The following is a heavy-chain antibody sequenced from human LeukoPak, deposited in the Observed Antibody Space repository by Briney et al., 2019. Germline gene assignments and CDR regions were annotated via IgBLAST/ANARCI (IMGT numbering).Heavy chain of an antibody. CDR1: GYTFTGYY. V-gene: IGHV1-24*01. D-gene: IGHD3-10*01. Sequence: ASVKVSCKASGYTFTGYYMHWVRQAPGKGLEWMGGFDPEDGETIYAQKFQGRVTMTEDTSTDTAYMELSSLRSEDTAVYYCAHTGGSGSYDYWGQGTLVTVSS. J-gene: IGHJ4*02. CDR2: FDPEDGET. CDR3: AHTGGSGSYDY.